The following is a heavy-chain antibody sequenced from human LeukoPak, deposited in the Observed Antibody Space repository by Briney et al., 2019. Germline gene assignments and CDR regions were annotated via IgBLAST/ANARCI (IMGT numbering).Heavy chain of an antibody. CDR3: ARGGPYSSGQKTIRFDY. Sequence: GGSLRLSCAASGFTFSSYSMNWVRQAPGKGLEWVSSISSSSSYIYYADSVKGRFTISRDNAKNSLYLQMNSLRAEDTAVYYCARGGPYSSGQKTIRFDYWGQGTLVTVSS. CDR2: ISSSSSYI. D-gene: IGHD6-19*01. CDR1: GFTFSSYS. J-gene: IGHJ4*02. V-gene: IGHV3-21*01.